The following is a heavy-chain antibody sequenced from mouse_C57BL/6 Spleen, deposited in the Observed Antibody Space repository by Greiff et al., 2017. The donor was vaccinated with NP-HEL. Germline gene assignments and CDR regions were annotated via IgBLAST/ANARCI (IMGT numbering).Heavy chain of an antibody. CDR1: GYTFTSYD. V-gene: IGHV1-85*01. J-gene: IGHJ4*01. D-gene: IGHD1-1*01. Sequence: VKLVESGPELVKPGASVKLSCKASGYTFTSYDINWVKQRPGQGLEWIGWIYPRDGSTKYNEKFKGKATLTVDTSSSTAYMELHSLTSEDSAVYFCAREGIYYYGSSYPYYAMDYWGQGTSVTVSS. CDR2: IYPRDGST. CDR3: AREGIYYYGSSYPYYAMDY.